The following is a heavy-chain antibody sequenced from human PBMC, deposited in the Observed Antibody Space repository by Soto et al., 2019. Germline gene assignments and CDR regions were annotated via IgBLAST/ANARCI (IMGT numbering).Heavy chain of an antibody. CDR3: ARDEVLTGHDLAFYYYGKDV. D-gene: IGHD3-9*01. V-gene: IGHV1-2*04. CDR2: INPNSGGT. CDR1: GYTFTGYY. J-gene: IGHJ6*02. Sequence: ASVKVSCKASGYTFTGYYMHWVRQAPGQGLEWMGWINPNSGGTNYAQKFQGWVTMTRDTSISTAYMELSRLRSDDTAVYYCARDEVLTGHDLAFYYYGKDVWGQGTTVTVSS.